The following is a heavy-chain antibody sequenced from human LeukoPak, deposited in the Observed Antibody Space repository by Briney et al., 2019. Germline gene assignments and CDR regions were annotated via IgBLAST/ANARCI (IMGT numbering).Heavy chain of an antibody. CDR3: SGGSRVFAHYDTSGYYSAFDI. J-gene: IGHJ3*02. Sequence: GESLKISCKGSGYSFTSYWIAWVRQMPGKGLEWMGIIYPGDSDTRYSPSFQGQVTISADKSISTAYPQSSSLRSSDTAMYYFSGGSRVFAHYDTSGYYSAFDIWSQGTMVTVSS. V-gene: IGHV5-51*01. CDR1: GYSFTSYW. CDR2: IYPGDSDT. D-gene: IGHD3-22*01.